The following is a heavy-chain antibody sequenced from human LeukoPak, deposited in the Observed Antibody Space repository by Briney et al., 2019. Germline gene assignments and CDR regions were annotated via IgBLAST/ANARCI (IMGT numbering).Heavy chain of an antibody. CDR3: ARQWTRRDGYKAGDAFDI. V-gene: IGHV4-39*01. Sequence: PSETLSLTCTVSGGSISSSSYYWGWICQPPGKGLEWIGSIYYSGSTYYNPSLKSRVTISVDTSKNQFSLKLSSVTAADTAVYYCARQWTRRDGYKAGDAFDIWGQGTMVTVSS. CDR2: IYYSGST. CDR1: GGSISSSSYY. J-gene: IGHJ3*02. D-gene: IGHD5-24*01.